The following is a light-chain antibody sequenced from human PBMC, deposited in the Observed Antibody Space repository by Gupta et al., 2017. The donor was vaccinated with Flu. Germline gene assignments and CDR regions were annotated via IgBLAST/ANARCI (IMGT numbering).Light chain of an antibody. CDR1: SSDVGNSDY. J-gene: IGLJ1*01. CDR3: SSYTSTTTFYV. V-gene: IGLV2-14*01. Sequence: QSALTQPASVSGSPGQSITISCTGTSSDVGNSDYVSWYQQDSGKAPKLLIYDVSNRPSRVSSRFSGSKSGNTASLTISRLQAEDETDYYCSSYTSTTTFYVFGTGTKVTVL. CDR2: DVS.